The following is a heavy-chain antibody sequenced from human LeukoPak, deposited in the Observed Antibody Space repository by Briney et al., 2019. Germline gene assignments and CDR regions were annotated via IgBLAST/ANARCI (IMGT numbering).Heavy chain of an antibody. J-gene: IGHJ4*02. Sequence: ASVKVSCKTSGYTFSDYFIHWVRQAPGQGLEWMGWINPNSFGTKYAPKFQGRVTMTRDTSISTAYMELSRLRSDDTAVYYCARETETGYYDSSGYYTKAYVYFFDYWGQGTLVTVSS. V-gene: IGHV1-2*02. CDR2: INPNSFGT. CDR3: ARETETGYYDSSGYYTKAYVYFFDY. D-gene: IGHD3-22*01. CDR1: GYTFSDYF.